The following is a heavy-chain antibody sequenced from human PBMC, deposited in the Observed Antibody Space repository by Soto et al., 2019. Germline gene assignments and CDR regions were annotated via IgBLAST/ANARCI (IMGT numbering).Heavy chain of an antibody. V-gene: IGHV4-30-4*01. CDR3: XXXXXXXXXXXXXXXXYYGMDV. Sequence: QVQLQESGPGLVKPSQTLSLTCTVSGGSISSGDYYWSWIRQPPGKGLEWIGYIYYSGSTYYNPSLKSRVTISVXXSXXXXXXXXXXXXXXXXXXXXXXXXXXXXXXXXXXXXXYYGMDVWGQGTTVTVSS. CDR2: IYYSGST. CDR1: GGSISSGDYY. J-gene: IGHJ6*02.